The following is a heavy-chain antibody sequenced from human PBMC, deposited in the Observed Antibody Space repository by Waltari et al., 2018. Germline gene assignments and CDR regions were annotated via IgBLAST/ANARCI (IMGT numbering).Heavy chain of an antibody. CDR2: IKLDGSGT. Sequence: EVQMVEYGDSLVTPGGSLRRSCAASGFISSNYWMAWVSQATGKGLDWVASIKLDGSGTYYVDSVKGRFTISRDNAQNSLYLQMNSLRAEDTASYYCARHNYYFDYWGQGTLVTVSS. V-gene: IGHV3-7*04. J-gene: IGHJ4*02. D-gene: IGHD1-20*01. CDR3: ARHNYYFDY. CDR1: GFISSNYW.